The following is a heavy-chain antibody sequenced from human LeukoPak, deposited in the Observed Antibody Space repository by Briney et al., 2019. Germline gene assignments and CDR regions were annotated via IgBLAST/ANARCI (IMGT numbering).Heavy chain of an antibody. CDR2: IKTNGKHGTV. V-gene: IGHV3-15*01. CDR3: MSDLDN. Sequence: GSLRLSCATSGFTFSDAWMTWVRQARGKGLEWVGRIKTNGKHGTVDYATPVKDRFTISRDDSKNTLYLQMNSLKIEDTAMYYCMSDLDNWGQGTLVTVSS. J-gene: IGHJ4*02. CDR1: GFTFSDAW.